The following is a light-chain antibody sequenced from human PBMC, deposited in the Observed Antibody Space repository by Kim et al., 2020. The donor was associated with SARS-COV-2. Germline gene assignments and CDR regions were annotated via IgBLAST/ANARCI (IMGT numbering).Light chain of an antibody. CDR2: YDS. CDR3: QVWDSSSDHVV. J-gene: IGLJ2*01. CDR1: SIGSKC. V-gene: IGLV3-21*04. Sequence: APVKTAVIPWGGNSIGSKCVHAYHQKPGQAPVLVIYYDSDRPSGIPERFSGSNAGNTATLTISRVEAGDEADYYCQVWDSSSDHVVFGGGTQLTVL.